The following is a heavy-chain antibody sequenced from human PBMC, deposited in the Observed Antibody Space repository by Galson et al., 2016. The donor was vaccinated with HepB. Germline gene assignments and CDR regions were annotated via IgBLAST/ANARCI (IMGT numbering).Heavy chain of an antibody. Sequence: SLRLSCAASGFIFGEYAMPWVRQAPGKGLEWVSGITWNSGAIAYADSVKGRFTISRDNAKNTLYLQMNSLRGDDTALYYCAKDKVSFYYYGMDVWGQGTTVTVSS. D-gene: IGHD2-8*01. CDR3: AKDKVSFYYYGMDV. CDR2: ITWNSGAI. J-gene: IGHJ6*02. V-gene: IGHV3-9*01. CDR1: GFIFGEYA.